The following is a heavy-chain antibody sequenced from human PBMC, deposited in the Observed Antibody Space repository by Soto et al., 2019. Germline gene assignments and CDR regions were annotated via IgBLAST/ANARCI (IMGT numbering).Heavy chain of an antibody. V-gene: IGHV1-69*02. CDR1: GGTFSSYT. CDR3: ASAADYGDYRYFDY. CDR2: IIPILGIA. Sequence: QVQLVQSGAEVKKPGSSVKVSCKASGGTFSSYTISWVRQAPGQGLEWMGRIIPILGIANYAQKFQGRVTITADKSTSKAYMELSSLRSEDTDGYYCASAADYGDYRYFDYWGQGTLVTVSS. J-gene: IGHJ4*02. D-gene: IGHD4-17*01.